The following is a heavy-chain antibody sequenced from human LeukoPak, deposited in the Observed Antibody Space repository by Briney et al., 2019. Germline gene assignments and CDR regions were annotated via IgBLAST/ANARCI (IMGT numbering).Heavy chain of an antibody. J-gene: IGHJ6*02. Sequence: PGASVKVSCKASGYTFTGYYMHWVRQAPGQGLEWMGWINPNSGVTNYAQKFQGRVTMTRDTSISTPYMELSRLRSDDTAVYYCARAGRSVVPAAIEFWYYYYGMDVWGQGTKVTVSS. CDR3: ARAGRSVVPAAIEFWYYYYGMDV. V-gene: IGHV1-2*02. CDR1: GYTFTGYY. CDR2: INPNSGVT. D-gene: IGHD2-2*01.